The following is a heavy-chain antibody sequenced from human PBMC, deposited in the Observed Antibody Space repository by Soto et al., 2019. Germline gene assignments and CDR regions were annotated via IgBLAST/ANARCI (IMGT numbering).Heavy chain of an antibody. CDR3: PSFHCSGGLRDLHASSPRRTSDL. CDR2: VAGSGIST. Sequence: RQALRLWCIGSGLRCSPYGMTWGRQGPGKGLEWVASVAGSGISTFDADSGKGRFTISRDNSRNTVYLQMSDLRAEDTAVYYCPSFHCSGGLRDLHASSPRRTSDL. V-gene: IGHV3-23*01. J-gene: IGHJ2*01. CDR1: GLRCSPYG. D-gene: IGHD2-8*02.